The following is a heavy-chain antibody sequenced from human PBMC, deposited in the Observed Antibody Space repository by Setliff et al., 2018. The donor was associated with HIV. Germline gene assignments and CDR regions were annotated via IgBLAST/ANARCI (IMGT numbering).Heavy chain of an antibody. V-gene: IGHV1-18*01. CDR2: ISAYNGGT. J-gene: IGHJ4*02. Sequence: ASVKVSCKASGYTFTSYGITWVRQAPGQGLEWMGWISAYNGGTNYAQKFRGRLTMTEDTSTDTAYMGLTSLRSDDTAIYYCAIDNRGGVGTPYYFDYWGQGTLVTVPQ. CDR3: AIDNRGGVGTPYYFDY. CDR1: GYTFTSYG. D-gene: IGHD1-26*01.